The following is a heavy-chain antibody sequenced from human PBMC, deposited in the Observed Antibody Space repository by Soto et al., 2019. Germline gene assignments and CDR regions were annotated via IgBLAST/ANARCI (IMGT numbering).Heavy chain of an antibody. CDR2: IIPIYGTA. V-gene: IGHV1-69*13. CDR1: GGTFSSFT. D-gene: IGHD1-26*01. CDR3: AKDRRAGWEYYYYYAMDV. J-gene: IGHJ6*02. Sequence: SVKVSCKASGGTFSSFTISWVRQAPGQGLEWMGGIIPIYGTANYAQKFQGRVTITADASTRTAYMELSSLRSEDTAVYYCAKDRRAGWEYYYYYAMDVWGQGPTVTVSS.